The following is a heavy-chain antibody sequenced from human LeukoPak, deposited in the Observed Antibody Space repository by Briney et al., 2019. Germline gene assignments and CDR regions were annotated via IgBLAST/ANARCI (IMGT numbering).Heavy chain of an antibody. CDR1: GYTFTSYG. CDR3: ARGRITMVRGVIIREFDY. D-gene: IGHD3-10*01. V-gene: IGHV1-18*01. CDR2: ISAYKGNT. Sequence: GASVKVSCKASGYTFTSYGISWVRQAPGQGLEWMGWISAYKGNTNYAQKLQGRVTMTTDTSTSTAYMELRSLRSDDTAVYYCARGRITMVRGVIIREFDYWGQGTLVTVSS. J-gene: IGHJ4*02.